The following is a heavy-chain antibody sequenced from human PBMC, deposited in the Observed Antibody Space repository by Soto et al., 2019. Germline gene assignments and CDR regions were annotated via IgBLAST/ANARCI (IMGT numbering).Heavy chain of an antibody. Sequence: QVQLVESGGGMVQPGTSLRLSCAVSGFTFSTYDMHWVRQAPAKGLEWVAGVSYYTAYENYADSVKGRFTISKDKSKNILYLQMNRLRAEETAVYYCAKVSISKSTAVTFDSWGRGTLVTVSS. V-gene: IGHV3-30*18. J-gene: IGHJ4*02. CDR1: GFTFSTYD. D-gene: IGHD1-1*01. CDR3: AKVSISKSTAVTFDS. CDR2: VSYYTAYE.